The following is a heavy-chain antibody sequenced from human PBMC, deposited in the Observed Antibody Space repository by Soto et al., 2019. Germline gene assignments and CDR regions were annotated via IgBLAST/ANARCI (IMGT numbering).Heavy chain of an antibody. V-gene: IGHV1-18*01. CDR1: GYTFTSYG. CDR2: ISAYNGNT. D-gene: IGHD3-10*01. CDR3: ARDSYYGSGSYSPEFDP. Sequence: GASVKVSCKASGYTFTSYGISWVRQAPGQGLEWMGWISAYNGNTNYAQKLQGRVTMTTDTSTSTAYMELRSLRSDDTAVYYCARDSYYGSGSYSPEFDPRGQGTLVTVSS. J-gene: IGHJ5*02.